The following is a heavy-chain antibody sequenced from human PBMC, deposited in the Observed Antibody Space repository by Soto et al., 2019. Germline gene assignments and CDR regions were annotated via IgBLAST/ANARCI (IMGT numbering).Heavy chain of an antibody. D-gene: IGHD2-15*01. CDR1: GFTFSSYE. CDR2: ISSTGTSM. V-gene: IGHV3-48*03. J-gene: IGHJ4*02. CDR3: ARATPFIDY. Sequence: VQLVESGGDLVQPGGSLRLSCAASGFTFSSYEMNWVRQAPGKGLEWVSYISSTGTSMDYADSVKGRFTISRDNAKNSLHLQLNSLRDEDTAVYYCARATPFIDYWGQGTLVSVSA.